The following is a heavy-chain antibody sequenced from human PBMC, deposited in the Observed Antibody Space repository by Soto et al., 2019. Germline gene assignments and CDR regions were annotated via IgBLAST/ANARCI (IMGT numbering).Heavy chain of an antibody. CDR3: AKALHWIYVYYYYGMDV. CDR1: GFTFSSYA. Sequence: EVQLLESGGGLVQPGGSLRLSCAASGFTFSSYAMSWVRQAPGKGLEWVSAISGSGGSTYYADSVKGRFTISRDNSKNTLYLQMNSLRAEDTAVYYCAKALHWIYVYYYYGMDVWGQGTTVTVSS. CDR2: ISGSGGST. D-gene: IGHD1-7*01. V-gene: IGHV3-23*01. J-gene: IGHJ6*02.